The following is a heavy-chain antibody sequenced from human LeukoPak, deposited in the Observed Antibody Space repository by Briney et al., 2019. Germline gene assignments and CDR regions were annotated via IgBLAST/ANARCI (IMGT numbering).Heavy chain of an antibody. Sequence: GASVKVSCKAAGYTFSDYYLHWVRQAPGQGLEWMGWINPESGATNYAQKFQGRVTMTRDTSISTGYMELSRLRSDDTAVFYCASGGWFYSSGWYGGADYWGQGTLVTVSS. V-gene: IGHV1-2*02. CDR1: GYTFSDYY. D-gene: IGHD6-19*01. J-gene: IGHJ4*02. CDR2: INPESGAT. CDR3: ASGGWFYSSGWYGGADY.